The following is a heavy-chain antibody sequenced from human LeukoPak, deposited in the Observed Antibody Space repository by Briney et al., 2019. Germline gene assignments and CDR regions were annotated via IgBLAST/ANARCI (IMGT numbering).Heavy chain of an antibody. CDR2: LYSGSGGIT. D-gene: IGHD1-26*01. CDR3: ANTVGATHADK. V-gene: IGHV3-53*05. J-gene: IGHJ4*02. CDR1: GFXVSSSY. Sequence: GGSLRLSCVVSGFXVSSSYMSWVRQAPGKGLQWVSVLYSGSGGITHYADSVKGRFTISRDNSKNTVYLQMNRLRVEDTAVYYCANTVGATHADKWGQGTLVTVAS.